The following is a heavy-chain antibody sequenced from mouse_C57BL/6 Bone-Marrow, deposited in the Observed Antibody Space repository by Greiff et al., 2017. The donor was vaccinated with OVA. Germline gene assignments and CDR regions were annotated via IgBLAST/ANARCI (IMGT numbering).Heavy chain of an antibody. CDR1: GFNIKDYY. V-gene: IGHV14-1*01. Sequence: EVQLVESGAELVRPGASVKLSCTASGFNIKDYYMHWVKQRPEQGLEWVGRIDPEAADTEYAPKFQGKATMTADTSSNTAYLQLSSLTSEDTAVYYCTKDGNYGDWFAYWGQGTLVTVSA. CDR2: IDPEAADT. D-gene: IGHD2-1*01. J-gene: IGHJ3*01. CDR3: TKDGNYGDWFAY.